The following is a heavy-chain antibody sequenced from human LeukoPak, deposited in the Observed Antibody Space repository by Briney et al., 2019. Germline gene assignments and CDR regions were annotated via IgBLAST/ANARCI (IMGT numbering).Heavy chain of an antibody. J-gene: IGHJ4*02. V-gene: IGHV4-4*07. CDR3: VGDYGGNLCHY. CDR2: IYTSGST. D-gene: IGHD4-23*01. CDR1: GGSISGYY. Sequence: SETLSLTRTVSGGSISGYYWSWIRQPAGKGLEWIGRIYTSGSTNYNPSLKSRVTMSVDTSKNQFSLKVSSVTAADTAVYYCVGDYGGNLCHYWGQGTLVTVSS.